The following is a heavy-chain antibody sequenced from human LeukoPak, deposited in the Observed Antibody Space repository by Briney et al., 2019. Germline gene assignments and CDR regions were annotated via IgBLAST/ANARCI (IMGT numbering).Heavy chain of an antibody. V-gene: IGHV3-7*05. D-gene: IGHD4-17*01. CDR3: ARGGKVTIAVWSHYYCMDV. J-gene: IGHJ6*02. CDR2: IKQDGSEK. Sequence: PGGSLRLSCAASGFSFSNHWMNWVRQAPGKGLEWVANIKQDGSEKSYVDSVKGRFTISRDNAKNALYLQMNRLRAEDTAVYYCARGGKVTIAVWSHYYCMDVWGQGTTVNVYS. CDR1: GFSFSNHW.